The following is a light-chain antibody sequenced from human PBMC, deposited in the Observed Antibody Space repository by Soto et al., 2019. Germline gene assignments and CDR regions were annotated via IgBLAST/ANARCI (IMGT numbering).Light chain of an antibody. J-gene: IGKJ2*01. CDR2: GAS. V-gene: IGKV1-39*01. Sequence: QMTQSPSSLSASVGDRVTITCRASQSISTYLNWYQHKPGKAPKVLINGASRLHTGVPSRFSGSGSGTDFTLTISSLQPEDFAVYYCQQYGNFPYTFGQGTKVDIK. CDR3: QQYGNFPYT. CDR1: QSISTY.